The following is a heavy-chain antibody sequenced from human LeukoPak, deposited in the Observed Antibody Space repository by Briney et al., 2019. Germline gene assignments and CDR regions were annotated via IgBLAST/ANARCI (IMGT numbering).Heavy chain of an antibody. V-gene: IGHV4-39*07. Sequence: PSETLSLTCTVSGGSISSSSYYWGWIRQPPGKGLEWIGSIYYSGSTYYNPSLKSRVTISVDTSKNQFSLKLSSVTAADTAVYYCARLGDSYGNNWGQGTLVTVSS. CDR2: IYYSGST. J-gene: IGHJ4*02. CDR3: ARLGDSYGNN. CDR1: GGSISSSSYY. D-gene: IGHD5-18*01.